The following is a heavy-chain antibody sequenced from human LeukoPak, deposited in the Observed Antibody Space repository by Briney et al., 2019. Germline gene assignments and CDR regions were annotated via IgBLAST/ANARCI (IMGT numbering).Heavy chain of an antibody. CDR1: GFTFSSYG. CDR2: IRYDGSNK. D-gene: IGHD5-18*01. Sequence: PGGSLRLSCAASGFTFSSYGMHWVRQAPGKGLEWVAFIRYDGSNKYYADSVKGRFTISRDNSKNSLYLQMNSLRAEDTALYYCAKDGYSYQIGYYMDVWGKGTTVTVSS. CDR3: AKDGYSYQIGYYMDV. J-gene: IGHJ6*03. V-gene: IGHV3-30*02.